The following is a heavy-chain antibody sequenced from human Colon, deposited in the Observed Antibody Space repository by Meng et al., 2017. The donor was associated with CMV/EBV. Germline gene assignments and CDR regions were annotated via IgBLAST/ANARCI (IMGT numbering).Heavy chain of an antibody. J-gene: IGHJ4*02. CDR1: GFSSDDFW. V-gene: IGHV3-74*01. D-gene: IGHD1-1*01. CDR3: LKLPPGY. CDR2: IHSGGTSI. Sequence: GRVVGSGGGLIRLGCVLSFSCVVAGFSSDDFWVDWVRQAPGKGPLWVSRIHSGGTSISYADSVKGRFTISGDNAKNTVYLQMNSLRDEDTAVYYCLKLPPGYWGQGTLVTVSS.